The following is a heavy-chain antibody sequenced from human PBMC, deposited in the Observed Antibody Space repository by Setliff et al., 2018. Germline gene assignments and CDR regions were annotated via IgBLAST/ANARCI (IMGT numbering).Heavy chain of an antibody. V-gene: IGHV4-61*02. CDR3: ARGRMRGSCSGPSCTYGPFDI. J-gene: IGHJ3*02. Sequence: SETLSLTCTVSGDSISSGSYHWSWIRKPAGKGLEWIGRIHPSGSTNYNPSLKSRVTISVDTSKNQFSLILRSVTAADTAVYYCARGRMRGSCSGPSCTYGPFDIWGQGTPVTVSS. CDR1: GDSISSGSYH. D-gene: IGHD2-2*01. CDR2: IHPSGST.